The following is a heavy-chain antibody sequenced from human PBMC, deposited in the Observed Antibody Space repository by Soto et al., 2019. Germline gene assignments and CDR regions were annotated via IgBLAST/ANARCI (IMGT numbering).Heavy chain of an antibody. CDR2: IYYSGST. J-gene: IGHJ3*02. CDR1: GCSISSYY. D-gene: IGHD6-19*01. Sequence: SETLSLTCTFSGCSISSYYWSWIRQPPGKGLEWIGYIYYSGSTNYNPSLKSRVTISVDTSKNQFSLKLSSVTAADTAVYYCARVRASSGWDDAFDIWGQGTMVTVSS. CDR3: ARVRASSGWDDAFDI. V-gene: IGHV4-59*01.